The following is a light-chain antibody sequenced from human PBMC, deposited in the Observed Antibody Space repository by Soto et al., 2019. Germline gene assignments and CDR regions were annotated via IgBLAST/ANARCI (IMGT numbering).Light chain of an antibody. CDR2: DIR. CDR3: SSYTSSSTRV. V-gene: IGLV2-14*03. Sequence: QSVLTQPASVSGSPGQSITISCTGTSSDVGGYKYVSGYQQHPGKAPKLMIYDIRNRPSGVSNRFSGSKSGNTASLTISGLQAEDEADYYCSSYTSSSTRVFGTGTKLTVL. CDR1: SSDVGGYKY. J-gene: IGLJ1*01.